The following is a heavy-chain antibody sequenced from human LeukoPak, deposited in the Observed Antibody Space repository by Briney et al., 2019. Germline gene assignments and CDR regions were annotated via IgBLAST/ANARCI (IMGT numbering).Heavy chain of an antibody. J-gene: IGHJ5*02. D-gene: IGHD2-2*01. CDR1: GGTFSSYA. V-gene: IGHV1-69*05. Sequence: GASVKVSCKASGGTFSSYAISWVRQAPGQGLEWMGGIIPIFGTANYAQKFQGRVTITTDESTSTAYMELSSLRSEDTAEYYCARAVNPQYCSSTICSRGLFDRWGQGTLVTVSS. CDR3: ARAVNPQYCSSTICSRGLFDR. CDR2: IIPIFGTA.